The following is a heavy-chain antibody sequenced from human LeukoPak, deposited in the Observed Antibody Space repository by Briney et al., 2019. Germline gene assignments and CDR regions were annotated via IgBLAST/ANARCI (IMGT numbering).Heavy chain of an antibody. CDR3: ARDRLSIVGAKNDY. D-gene: IGHD1-26*01. CDR1: GFIFSNHG. V-gene: IGHV3-21*05. CDR2: ISSTSTDI. J-gene: IGHJ4*02. Sequence: GGSLRLSCTASGFIFSNHGMNWVRQAPGKGLEWISYISSTSTDIYYVDSVKGRFTISRDNAKNSLYLQMNSLRAEDTAVYYCARDRLSIVGAKNDYWGQGTLVTVSS.